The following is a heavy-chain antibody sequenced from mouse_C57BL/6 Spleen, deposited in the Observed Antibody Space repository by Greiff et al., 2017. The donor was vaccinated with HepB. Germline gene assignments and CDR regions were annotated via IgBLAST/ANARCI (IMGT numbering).Heavy chain of an antibody. CDR1: GFTFSDYG. CDR2: ISNLAYSI. D-gene: IGHD2-1*01. J-gene: IGHJ2*01. CDR3: ARHGGNYLSFDY. Sequence: DVMLVESGGGLVQPGGSLKLSCAASGFTFSDYGMAWVRQAPRKGPEWVAFISNLAYSIYYADTVTGRFTISRENAKNTLYLEMSSLRSEDTAMYYCARHGGNYLSFDYWGQGTTLTVSS. V-gene: IGHV5-15*01.